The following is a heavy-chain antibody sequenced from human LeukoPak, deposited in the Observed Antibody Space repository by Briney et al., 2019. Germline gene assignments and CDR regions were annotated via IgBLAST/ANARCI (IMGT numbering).Heavy chain of an antibody. CDR1: GSSITGGYY. CDR3: ARAYCGGDCYNSRGWFDP. CDR2: IYHSGST. J-gene: IGHJ5*02. D-gene: IGHD2-21*02. Sequence: SETLSLICTVSGSSITGGYYWVWIRQPPGKGLEWVGSIYHSGSTYYIPSPKSRVTISVDTSKNQFSLKLSSVTAADTAVYYCARAYCGGDCYNSRGWFDPWGQGTLVTVSS. V-gene: IGHV4-38-2*02.